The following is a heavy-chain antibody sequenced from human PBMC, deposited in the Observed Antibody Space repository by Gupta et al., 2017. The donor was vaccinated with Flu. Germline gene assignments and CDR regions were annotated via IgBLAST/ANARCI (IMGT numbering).Heavy chain of an antibody. D-gene: IGHD4-17*01. V-gene: IGHV4-59*08. CDR1: GGSISSYY. J-gene: IGHJ2*01. Sequence: QVQLQESGPGLVKPSETLSLTCTVSGGSISSYYWSWIRQPPGKGLEWIGYIYYSGSTNYNPSLKSRVTISVDTSKNQFSLKLSSVTAADTAVYYCARHPSGDYDPRNKKSYWYFDLWGRGTLVTVSS. CDR3: ARHPSGDYDPRNKKSYWYFDL. CDR2: IYYSGST.